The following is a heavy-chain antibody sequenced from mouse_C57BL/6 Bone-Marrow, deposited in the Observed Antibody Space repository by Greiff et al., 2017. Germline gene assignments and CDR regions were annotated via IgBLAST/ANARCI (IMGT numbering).Heavy chain of an antibody. V-gene: IGHV1-47*01. CDR2: FHPYNDDT. J-gene: IGHJ2*01. Sequence: VQLVESGAELVKPGASVKMSCKASGYTFTTYPIEWMKQNHGKSLEWIGNFHPYNDDTKYNEKFKGKATLAVEKSSNTVYLELSRLTSDDSAVYYCARSSTFFYYFDYWGKGTTLTVSS. CDR1: GYTFTTYP. D-gene: IGHD5-1*01. CDR3: ARSSTFFYYFDY.